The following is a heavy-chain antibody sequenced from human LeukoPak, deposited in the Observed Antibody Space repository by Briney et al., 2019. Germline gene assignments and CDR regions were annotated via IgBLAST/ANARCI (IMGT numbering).Heavy chain of an antibody. J-gene: IGHJ4*02. V-gene: IGHV3-33*08. CDR1: GFTFSSYG. Sequence: PGGSLRLSCAASGFTFSSYGMHWVRQAPGKGLEWVAVIWYDGSNKYYADSVKGRFTISRDNSKNTLYLQMNSLRAEDTAVYYCASGRSYYDYVWGTGYFDYWGQGTLVTVSS. D-gene: IGHD3-16*01. CDR3: ASGRSYYDYVWGTGYFDY. CDR2: IWYDGSNK.